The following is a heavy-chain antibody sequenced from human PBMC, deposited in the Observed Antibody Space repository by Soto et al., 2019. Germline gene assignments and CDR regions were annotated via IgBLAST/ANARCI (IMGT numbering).Heavy chain of an antibody. CDR3: ARAGRNWLHP. CDR1: GGSISSYY. Sequence: SETLSLTCTVSGGSISSYYWSWIRQPPGKGLEWIGYIYYSGSTNYNPSLKSRVTISVDTSKNQFSLKLSSVTAADTAVYYCARAGRNWLHPWGQGTMVTVSS. CDR2: IYYSGST. V-gene: IGHV4-59*01. J-gene: IGHJ5*02.